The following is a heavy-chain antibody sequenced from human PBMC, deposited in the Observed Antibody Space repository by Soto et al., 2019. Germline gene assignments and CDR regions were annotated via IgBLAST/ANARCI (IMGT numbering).Heavy chain of an antibody. CDR2: INHSGST. V-gene: IGHV4-34*01. J-gene: IGHJ3*02. D-gene: IGHD6-13*01. CDR1: GGSFSGYY. CDR3: ARESRGSSSYDAFDI. Sequence: QVQLQQWGAGLLKPSETLSLTCAVYGGSFSGYYWSWIRQPPGKGLEWIGEINHSGSTNYNPSLKSRVTISVDTSKNQFYLKLSSVTAADTAVSYCARESRGSSSYDAFDIWGQGTMVTVSS.